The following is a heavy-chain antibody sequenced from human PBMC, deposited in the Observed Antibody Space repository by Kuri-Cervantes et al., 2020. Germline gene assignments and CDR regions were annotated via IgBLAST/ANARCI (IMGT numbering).Heavy chain of an antibody. Sequence: GSLRLSCAVYGGSFSGYYWSWIRQPPGKGLEWIGEINHSGSTNYNPSLKSRVTISVDTSRNQFSLKLNSVTAADTAVYYCARAVGATIRGQFDYWGQGALVTVSS. V-gene: IGHV4-34*01. CDR3: ARAVGATIRGQFDY. CDR1: GGSFSGYY. D-gene: IGHD1-26*01. J-gene: IGHJ4*02. CDR2: INHSGST.